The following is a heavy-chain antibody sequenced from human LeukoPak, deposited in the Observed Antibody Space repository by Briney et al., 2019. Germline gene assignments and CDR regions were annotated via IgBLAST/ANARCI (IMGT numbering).Heavy chain of an antibody. CDR3: AKGSRSWYTRGGSNLDY. J-gene: IGHJ4*02. CDR1: GFTFSSYA. Sequence: GGSLRLSCAASGFTFSSYAMSWVRQAPGKGLEWVSAISGSGGSTYYADSVKGRFTISRDNSKNTLYLQMNSLRAEDTAVYYCAKGSRSWYTRGGSNLDYWGQGTLVTLSS. D-gene: IGHD6-13*01. V-gene: IGHV3-23*01. CDR2: ISGSGGST.